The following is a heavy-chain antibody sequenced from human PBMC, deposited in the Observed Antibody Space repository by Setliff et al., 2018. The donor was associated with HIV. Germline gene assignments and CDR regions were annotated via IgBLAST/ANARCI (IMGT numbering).Heavy chain of an antibody. J-gene: IGHJ4*02. CDR1: GGSLNTYY. D-gene: IGHD3-9*01. Sequence: PSETLSLTCTVSGGSLNTYYWAWIRQPAGKGLEWIGHIYTTGSTNYNPSLKSRVTISVDASKNQFSLKVNSVTAADTAMYYCVIRRNFDWLMKSGPFDHWGQGILVTVSS. CDR2: IYTTGST. V-gene: IGHV4-4*07. CDR3: VIRRNFDWLMKSGPFDH.